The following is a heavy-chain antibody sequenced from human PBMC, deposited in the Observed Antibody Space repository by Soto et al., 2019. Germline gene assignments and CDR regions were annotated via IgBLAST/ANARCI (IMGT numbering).Heavy chain of an antibody. J-gene: IGHJ4*02. CDR1: GFTFSGYS. D-gene: IGHD6-13*01. V-gene: IGHV3-48*02. CDR2: ISTSSSTI. CDR3: ARRDSRTWRHIDY. Sequence: EVQLVESGGGLVQPGGSLRLSCAASGFTFSGYSMNWVRQAPGKGLEWVSYISTSSSTIYYADSVKGRFTISRDNAKKSLYLQMNSLRDEDTAVYYCARRDSRTWRHIDYWGQGTPVTVSS.